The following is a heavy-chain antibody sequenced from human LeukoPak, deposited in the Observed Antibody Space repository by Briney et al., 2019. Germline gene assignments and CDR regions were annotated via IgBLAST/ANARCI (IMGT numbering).Heavy chain of an antibody. D-gene: IGHD2-21*02. Sequence: PSGTLSLTCTVSGGSVSSGSYYWSWIRQPPGKGLEWIGYIYYSGSTNYNPSLKSRVTISVDTSKNQFSLKLSSVTAADTAVYYCARGDCGGDCYFPGYYYYYGMDVWGKGTTVTVSS. CDR3: ARGDCGGDCYFPGYYYYYGMDV. J-gene: IGHJ6*04. V-gene: IGHV4-61*01. CDR1: GGSVSSGSYY. CDR2: IYYSGST.